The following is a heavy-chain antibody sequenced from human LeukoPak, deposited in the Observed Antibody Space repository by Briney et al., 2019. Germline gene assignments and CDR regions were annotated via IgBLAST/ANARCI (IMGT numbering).Heavy chain of an antibody. V-gene: IGHV3-33*01. J-gene: IGHJ4*02. D-gene: IGHD3-10*01. CDR3: VRDDSGSVIRGVLHY. CDR2: IYLDGSKI. CDR1: GFTLSSYA. Sequence: PGGSLRLSCTASGFTLSSYAIHWVRQAPGKGLEWVSVIYLDGSKIYYADSVKGRFTLSRDNSQNTLYLQMNSLIAEDTAVYYCVRDDSGSVIRGVLHYWGQGALVTVSS.